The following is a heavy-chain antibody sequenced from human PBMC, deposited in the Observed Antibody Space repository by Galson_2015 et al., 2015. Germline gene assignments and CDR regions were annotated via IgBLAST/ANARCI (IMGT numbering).Heavy chain of an antibody. D-gene: IGHD6-13*01. V-gene: IGHV3-30*18. Sequence: SLRLSCAASGFTFSSYGMHWARQAPGKGLEWVAVIWYDGSNKYYADSVKGRFTISKDNSKNTLYLHMNSLRAEDTAVYYCAKDRLAAAGINWYFDLWGRGTLVTVSS. J-gene: IGHJ2*01. CDR3: AKDRLAAAGINWYFDL. CDR1: GFTFSSYG. CDR2: IWYDGSNK.